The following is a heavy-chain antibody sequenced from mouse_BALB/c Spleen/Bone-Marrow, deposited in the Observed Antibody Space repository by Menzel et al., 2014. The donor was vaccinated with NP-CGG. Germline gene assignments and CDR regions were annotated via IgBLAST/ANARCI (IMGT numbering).Heavy chain of an antibody. D-gene: IGHD2-1*01. CDR1: GYTFTTFR. CDR2: INPTTSYT. Sequence: QVQLQQSGAELAKPGASVKMSCKASGYTFTTFRMHWVKQRPGQGLEWIGYINPTTSYTEYSQKFKDKATLTADKSSSTAYMQLSSLTSEDSAVYYCANGNSFAYWGQGTLVTVSA. CDR3: ANGNSFAY. J-gene: IGHJ3*01. V-gene: IGHV1-7*01.